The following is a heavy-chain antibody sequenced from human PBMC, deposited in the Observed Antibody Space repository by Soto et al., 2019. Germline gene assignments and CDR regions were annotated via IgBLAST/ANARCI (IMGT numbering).Heavy chain of an antibody. CDR1: GFTFGDYA. D-gene: IGHD3-3*01. CDR2: IRSKAYGGTT. CDR3: TRDEGGPYYDFWSGYYTIDYYYGMDV. Sequence: GGSLRLSCTASGFTFGDYAMSWFRQAPGKGLEWVGFIRSKAYGGTTEYAASVKGRFTISRDDSKSIAHLQMNSLKTEDTAVYYCTRDEGGPYYDFWSGYYTIDYYYGMDVWGQGTTVTVSS. V-gene: IGHV3-49*03. J-gene: IGHJ6*02.